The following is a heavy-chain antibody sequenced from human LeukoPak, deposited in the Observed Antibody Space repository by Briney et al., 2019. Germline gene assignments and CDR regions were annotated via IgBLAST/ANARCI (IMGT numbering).Heavy chain of an antibody. D-gene: IGHD2-15*01. CDR3: AREHRGVVVVAATLAD. J-gene: IGHJ4*02. CDR2: IKQDGSEK. Sequence: GGSLRLSCAATGFTFSSYWMSWVRQAPGKGLEWVANIKQDGSEKYYVDSVKGRFTISRDNAKNSLYLQMNSLRAEDTAVYYCAREHRGVVVVAATLADWGQGTLVTVSS. V-gene: IGHV3-7*04. CDR1: GFTFSSYW.